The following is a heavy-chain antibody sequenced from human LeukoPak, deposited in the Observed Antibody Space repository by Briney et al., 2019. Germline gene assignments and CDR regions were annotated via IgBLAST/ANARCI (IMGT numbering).Heavy chain of an antibody. CDR2: INFSGAA. CDR3: AKGYSSGWGDAFDI. D-gene: IGHD6-19*01. V-gene: IGHV4-39*07. Sequence: KPSETLSLTCTVSGDSITANSYYWGWIRQPPGKGLEWIGIINFSGAAYYTPSLKSRITIAVDTSKNQFSLKLSSVTAADTAVYYCAKGYSSGWGDAFDIWGQGTMVTVSS. J-gene: IGHJ3*02. CDR1: GDSITANSYY.